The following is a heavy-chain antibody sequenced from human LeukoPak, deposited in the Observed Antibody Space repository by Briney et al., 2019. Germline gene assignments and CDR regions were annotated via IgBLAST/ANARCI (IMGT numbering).Heavy chain of an antibody. CDR2: IRSKAHGGTT. J-gene: IGHJ4*02. CDR3: TRAGRHCSGGSCYSFY. D-gene: IGHD2-15*01. Sequence: PGGSLRLSCTASGFTFGDYAMSWFRQAPGEGLEWVGFIRSKAHGGTTEYAASVKGRFTISRDDSKSIAYLQMDSLKTEDTAVYYCTRAGRHCSGGSCYSFYWGQGTLVTVSS. V-gene: IGHV3-49*03. CDR1: GFTFGDYA.